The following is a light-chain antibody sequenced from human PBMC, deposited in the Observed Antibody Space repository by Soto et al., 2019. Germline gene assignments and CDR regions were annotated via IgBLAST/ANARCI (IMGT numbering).Light chain of an antibody. CDR2: GAS. CDR1: QSISDT. CDR3: QQYGSSGT. V-gene: IGKV3-20*01. Sequence: IVMTQSPATLSVSPWGRATLSCRASQSISDTLAWYQQKPGQAPRLLIHGASTRATGIPDRFSGSGSGTDFTLTISRLEPEDFAVYYCQQYGSSGTFGQGTKVDIK. J-gene: IGKJ1*01.